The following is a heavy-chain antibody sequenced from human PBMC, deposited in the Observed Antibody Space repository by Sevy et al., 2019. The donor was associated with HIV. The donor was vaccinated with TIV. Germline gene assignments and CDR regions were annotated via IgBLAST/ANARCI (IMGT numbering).Heavy chain of an antibody. Sequence: GGSLRLSCAASGFTFSSYSMNWVRQAPGKGLEWVSSISSSSSYIYYADSVKGRFTIPRDNAKNSLYLQMNSLRAEDTAVYYCARDRPRYSGSYGPLDYWGQGTLVTVSS. CDR3: ARDRPRYSGSYGPLDY. CDR1: GFTFSSYS. J-gene: IGHJ4*02. D-gene: IGHD1-26*01. CDR2: ISSSSSYI. V-gene: IGHV3-21*01.